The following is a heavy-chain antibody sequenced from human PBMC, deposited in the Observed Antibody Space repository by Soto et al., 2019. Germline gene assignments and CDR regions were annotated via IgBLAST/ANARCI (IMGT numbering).Heavy chain of an antibody. V-gene: IGHV1-18*01. J-gene: IGHJ4*02. Sequence: QVQLVQPGVEVKKPGASVKVSCKASGYTFTSYAISWVRQAPGQGLEWMGWISAYNGNTNYAQNLRGRVTMTTDASTSTAYMELRSLRYDDTAMYYCARDFTGWPPDGVDSWGQGTQVTVSS. D-gene: IGHD3-16*01. CDR2: ISAYNGNT. CDR3: ARDFTGWPPDGVDS. CDR1: GYTFTSYA.